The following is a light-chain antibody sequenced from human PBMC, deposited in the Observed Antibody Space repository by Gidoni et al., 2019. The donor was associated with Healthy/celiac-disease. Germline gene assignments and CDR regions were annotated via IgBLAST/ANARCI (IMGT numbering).Light chain of an antibody. Sequence: IVMTHSPDSLSVSLGERATINCKSSQSVLYSSNNKNYLAWYQQKPGQPPKLLIYWASTREYGVPDRFSGSGSGTDVTLTSSSLQAEDVAVYYGQQDYSTPYTFGQGTKLEIK. CDR3: QQDYSTPYT. CDR1: QSVLYSSNNKNY. CDR2: WAS. J-gene: IGKJ2*01. V-gene: IGKV4-1*01.